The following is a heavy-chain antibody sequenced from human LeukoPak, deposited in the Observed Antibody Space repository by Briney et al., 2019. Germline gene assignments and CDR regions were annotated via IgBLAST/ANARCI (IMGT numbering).Heavy chain of an antibody. Sequence: GGSLRLSCAASGFTLSYHSMNWVRQAPGKGLEWVSTISGRRDSTSYADSVKGRFTISRDNSKNTLYLQMNSLRAEDTAVYYCAKDPNFYYCMDVWGKGTTVTISS. CDR3: AKDPNFYYCMDV. CDR1: GFTLSYHS. J-gene: IGHJ6*03. CDR2: ISGRRDST. V-gene: IGHV3-23*01.